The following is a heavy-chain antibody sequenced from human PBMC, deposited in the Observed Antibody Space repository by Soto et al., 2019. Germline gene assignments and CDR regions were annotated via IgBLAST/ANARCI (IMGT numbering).Heavy chain of an antibody. J-gene: IGHJ6*02. CDR3: ARGERAYDFWSGYYRYYYGMDV. V-gene: IGHV1-69*13. CDR1: GGTFSSYA. Sequence: SVKVSCKASGGTFSSYAISWVRQAPGQGLEWMGGIITIFGTANYAQKFQGRVTITADESTSTAYMELSSLRSEDTAVYYCARGERAYDFWSGYYRYYYGMDVWGQGTTVTVSS. CDR2: IITIFGTA. D-gene: IGHD3-3*01.